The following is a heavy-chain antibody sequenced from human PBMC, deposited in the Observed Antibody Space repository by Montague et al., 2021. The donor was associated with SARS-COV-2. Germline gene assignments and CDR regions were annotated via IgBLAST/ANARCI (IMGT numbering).Heavy chain of an antibody. D-gene: IGHD5-24*01. V-gene: IGHV4-4*02. CDR1: GGSISSSNL. CDR3: ALGNRWLQPLFALYYYYGMDV. CDR2: IHHSGST. J-gene: IGHJ6*02. Sequence: SETLSLTCAVSGGSISSSNLCRCFLRPPGKELVWIGEIHHSGSTNYYPSLKSRVPISVDKSKNQYSLQLISFTAADTAVDYCALGNRWLQPLFALYYYYGMDVWGQGTTVTVSS.